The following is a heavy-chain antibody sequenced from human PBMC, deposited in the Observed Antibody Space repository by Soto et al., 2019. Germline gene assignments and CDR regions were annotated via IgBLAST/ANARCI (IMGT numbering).Heavy chain of an antibody. V-gene: IGHV5-51*01. Sequence: GESLKLSCQGPGYSFTNYWFGWVRQMPGKGLEWMAIINPGDYDTRYSPSFQDQVTLSADKSISTAYLQWSSLKASDTAMYYCARRDISGFPDYWGQGTLVTVSS. CDR3: ARRDISGFPDY. J-gene: IGHJ4*02. D-gene: IGHD3-22*01. CDR1: GYSFTNYW. CDR2: INPGDYDT.